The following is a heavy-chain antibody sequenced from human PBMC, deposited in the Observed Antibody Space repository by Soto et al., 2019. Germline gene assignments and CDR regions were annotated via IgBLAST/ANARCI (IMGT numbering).Heavy chain of an antibody. CDR3: ARDLPYSNGNYYYYYYRMDV. J-gene: IGHJ6*02. CDR2: INPSGGST. CDR1: GYTFTSYY. Sequence: ASVKVSCKASGYTFTSYYMHWVRQAPGQGLEWMGIINPSGGSTSYAQKFQGRVTMTRDTSTSTVYMELSSLRSEDTAVYYCARDLPYSNGNYYYYYYRMDVWGQGTTVTVSS. D-gene: IGHD4-4*01. V-gene: IGHV1-46*01.